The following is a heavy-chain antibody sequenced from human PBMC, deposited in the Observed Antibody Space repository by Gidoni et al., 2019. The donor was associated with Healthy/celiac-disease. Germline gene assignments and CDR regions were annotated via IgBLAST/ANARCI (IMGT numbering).Heavy chain of an antibody. J-gene: IGHJ3*02. D-gene: IGHD2-21*02. CDR2: IYYSGST. Sequence: QVQLQESGPGLVKPSETLSLTCTVSGGSVSSGRYYWSWIRQPPGKGLEWIGYIYYSGSTKYNPSLKSRVTKSVDTSKNQFSLKLSSVTAADTAVYYCAREQLVRGGDRPDDAFDIWGQGTMVTVSS. CDR3: AREQLVRGGDRPDDAFDI. CDR1: GGSVSSGRYY. V-gene: IGHV4-61*01.